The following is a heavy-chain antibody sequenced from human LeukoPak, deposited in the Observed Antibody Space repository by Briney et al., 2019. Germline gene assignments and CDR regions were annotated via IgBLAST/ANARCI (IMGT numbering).Heavy chain of an antibody. CDR1: EFAFNTYW. D-gene: IGHD6-19*01. Sequence: PGGSLRLSCEAFEFAFNTYWITWVRQAPGKGLEWVANINQDGSEKYYVDSVKGRFTISRDNAKNSLYLQMNSLRAEDTAVYYCARDGDSSGWLHYYYGMDVWGQGTTVTVSS. V-gene: IGHV3-7*01. CDR2: INQDGSEK. CDR3: ARDGDSSGWLHYYYGMDV. J-gene: IGHJ6*02.